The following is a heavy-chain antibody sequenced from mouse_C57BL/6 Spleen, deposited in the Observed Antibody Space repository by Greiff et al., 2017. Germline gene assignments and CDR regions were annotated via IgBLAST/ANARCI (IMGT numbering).Heavy chain of an antibody. J-gene: IGHJ1*03. CDR3: TRKAYSNYGYFDV. CDR2: IDPETGGT. CDR1: GYTFTDYE. V-gene: IGHV1-15*01. Sequence: VKLQESGAELVRPGASVTLSCKASGYTFTDYEMHWVKQTPVHGLEWIGAIDPETGGTAYNQKFKGKAILTADKSSSTAYMELRSLTSEDSAVYYCTRKAYSNYGYFDVWGTGTTVTVSS. D-gene: IGHD2-5*01.